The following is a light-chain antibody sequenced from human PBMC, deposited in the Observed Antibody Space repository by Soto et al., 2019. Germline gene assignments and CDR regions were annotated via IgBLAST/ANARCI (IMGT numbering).Light chain of an antibody. V-gene: IGKV1-39*01. CDR2: GAS. J-gene: IGKJ1*01. CDR3: QQTYSRPWT. Sequence: DIQMTQSPSTLSASVGDRVTITCRASQSISIWLAWYQQKPGEAPKLLMYGASTLQSGDPSRFSGSGSGADFTLTISSLQPEDFATYHCQQTYSRPWTFGQGTKVDIK. CDR1: QSISIW.